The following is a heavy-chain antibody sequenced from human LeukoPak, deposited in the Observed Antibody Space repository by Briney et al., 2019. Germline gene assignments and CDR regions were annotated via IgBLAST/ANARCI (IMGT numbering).Heavy chain of an antibody. CDR3: ARDSSWFGETS. Sequence: SVKVSCKASGGTFSSYAISWVRQAPGQGLEWMGRIIPILGIANYAQNFKGRVTITADKSTSTAYMELSSLRSEDTAVYYCARDSSWFGETSWGQGTLVTVSS. J-gene: IGHJ4*02. D-gene: IGHD3-10*01. CDR1: GGTFSSYA. CDR2: IIPILGIA. V-gene: IGHV1-69*04.